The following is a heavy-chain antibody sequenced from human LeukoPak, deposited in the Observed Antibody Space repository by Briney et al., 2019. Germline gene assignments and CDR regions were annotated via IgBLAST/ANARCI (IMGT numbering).Heavy chain of an antibody. J-gene: IGHJ5*02. CDR1: GYTFTSNY. D-gene: IGHD5-24*01. V-gene: IGHV1-46*01. CDR3: ARDNSVRDEAWWFNP. Sequence: GGPVKVSCKAFGYTFTSNYMHWVRQAPGQGPEWMGVISPSGGSTTYAQKFQGRVTLTRDMSTSTDYLELSSLRSEDTAVYYCARDNSVRDEAWWFNPWGQGTLVTVSS. CDR2: ISPSGGST.